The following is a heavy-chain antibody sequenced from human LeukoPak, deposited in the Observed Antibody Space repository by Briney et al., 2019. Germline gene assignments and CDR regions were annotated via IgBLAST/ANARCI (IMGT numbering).Heavy chain of an antibody. CDR1: GGSISGYY. V-gene: IGHV4-59*01. CDR2: IYNSGSA. CDR3: ARDQHCSGGSCYRIWYFDL. Sequence: PSETLSLTCTASGGSISGYYWSWIRQPPGKGLEWIGYIYNSGSANYNPSLKSRVTISVDTSKNQFSLKLTSVTAADTAVYYCARDQHCSGGSCYRIWYFDLWGRGTLRTVSS. D-gene: IGHD2-15*01. J-gene: IGHJ2*01.